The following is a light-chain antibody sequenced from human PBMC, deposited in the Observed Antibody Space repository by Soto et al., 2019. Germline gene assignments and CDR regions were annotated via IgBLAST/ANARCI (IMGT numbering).Light chain of an antibody. CDR1: QSVTSSY. CDR2: GVS. J-gene: IGKJ2*01. CDR3: QQYSSLPHT. Sequence: ENVLTQSPGILSLSPGERATLSCRATQSVTSSYFAWYQQKPGQAPRLLIYGVSSRATDIPDRFSGSGSGTDFTLTISRLEPEDFVVYYCQQYSSLPHTFGQGTKVEIK. V-gene: IGKV3-20*01.